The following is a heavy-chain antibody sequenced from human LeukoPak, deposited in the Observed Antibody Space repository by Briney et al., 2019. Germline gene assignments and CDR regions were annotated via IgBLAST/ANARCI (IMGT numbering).Heavy chain of an antibody. CDR1: GFTFSSYE. V-gene: IGHV3-48*03. J-gene: IGHJ4*02. D-gene: IGHD3-22*01. CDR2: ISSSGSTI. CDR3: AKAPSGSGYYFDY. Sequence: GGSLRLSCAASGFTFSSYEMNWVRQAPGKGLEWVSYISSSGSTIYYADSVKGRFTISRDNSKNSLYLQMNSLRAEDTALYYCAKAPSGSGYYFDYWGQGTLVTVSS.